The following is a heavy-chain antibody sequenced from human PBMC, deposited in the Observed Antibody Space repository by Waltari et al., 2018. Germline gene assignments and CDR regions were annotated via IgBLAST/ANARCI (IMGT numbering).Heavy chain of an antibody. CDR3: AKSRSGYYYDAFDI. CDR2: ISWNSGSI. D-gene: IGHD3-22*01. J-gene: IGHJ3*02. CDR1: GFTFDDYA. Sequence: EVQLVESGGGLVQPGRSLRPSCAASGFTFDDYAMHWVRHAPGKGLEWVSGISWNSGSIGYADSVKGRFTISRDNAKNSLYLQMNSLRAEDTALYYCAKSRSGYYYDAFDIWGQGTMVTVSS. V-gene: IGHV3-9*01.